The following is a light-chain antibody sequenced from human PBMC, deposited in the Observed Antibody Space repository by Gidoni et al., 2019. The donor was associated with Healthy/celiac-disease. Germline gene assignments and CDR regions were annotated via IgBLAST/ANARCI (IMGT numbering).Light chain of an antibody. Sequence: AIRMTQSPSSFSASTGARVTITCRASQGISSYLAWYQQKPGKAPKLLIYAASTLQSGVPSRLSGSGSGTDFTLTISCLQSEDFATYYCQQYYSYPPTFGQXTRLEIK. CDR3: QQYYSYPPT. CDR2: AAS. J-gene: IGKJ5*01. CDR1: QGISSY. V-gene: IGKV1-8*01.